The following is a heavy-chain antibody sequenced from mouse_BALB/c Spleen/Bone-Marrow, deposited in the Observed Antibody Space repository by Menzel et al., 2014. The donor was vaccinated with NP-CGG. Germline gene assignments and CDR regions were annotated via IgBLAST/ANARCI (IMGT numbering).Heavy chain of an antibody. Sequence: VQLKESGPELVKPGASVKMSCKASGYTFTSYVMHWVKQKPGQGLEWIGYINPYNDGTKYNEKFKGKATLTSDKSSSTAYMELSSLTAEDSAVYYCAGYDWYFDVWGAGTTVTVSS. D-gene: IGHD2-14*01. CDR3: AGYDWYFDV. V-gene: IGHV1-14*01. J-gene: IGHJ1*01. CDR2: INPYNDGT. CDR1: GYTFTSYV.